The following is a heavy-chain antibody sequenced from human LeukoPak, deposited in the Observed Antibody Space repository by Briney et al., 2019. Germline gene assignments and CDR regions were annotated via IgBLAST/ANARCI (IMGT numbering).Heavy chain of an antibody. CDR3: ASGTALWFGELLYGEAFDI. CDR2: IYHIGST. D-gene: IGHD3-10*01. V-gene: IGHV4-59*01. Sequence: SETLSLTRTLPGGSISSYYWSWIRPPPGEGLEWIGFIYHIGSTNYNPSLKSRVTISVDTSKNQFSLKLSSVTAADTAVYYCASGTALWFGELLYGEAFDIWGQGTMVTVSS. J-gene: IGHJ3*02. CDR1: GGSISSYY.